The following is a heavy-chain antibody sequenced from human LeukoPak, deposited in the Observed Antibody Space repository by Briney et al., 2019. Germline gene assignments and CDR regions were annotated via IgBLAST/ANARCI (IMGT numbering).Heavy chain of an antibody. V-gene: IGHV3-23*01. CDR3: AIRGCSGGNCYPGSY. D-gene: IGHD2-15*01. J-gene: IGHJ4*02. Sequence: PGGSLRLSCAASGLTFSNYAMSWVRQGPGKGLEWVSVISVSGDSTHYADSVKGRFTISRDNSKNTVNLQMNSLRAEDTAIYYCAIRGCSGGNCYPGSYWGQGTLVTVSS. CDR2: ISVSGDST. CDR1: GLTFSNYA.